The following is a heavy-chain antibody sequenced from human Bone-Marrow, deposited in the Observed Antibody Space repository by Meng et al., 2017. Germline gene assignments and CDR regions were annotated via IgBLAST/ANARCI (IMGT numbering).Heavy chain of an antibody. CDR3: ARGPTTMAHDFDY. CDR2: INHSGST. CDR1: GGSFSDYY. D-gene: IGHD4-11*01. V-gene: IGHV4-34*01. Sequence: QVQFKQWGAGLLKPSETLSLTCVVSGGSFSDYYWSWIRQPPGKGLEWIGEINHSGSTNYNPSLESRATISVDTSQNNLSLKLSSVTAADSAVYYCARGPTTMAHDFDYWGQGTLVTVSS. J-gene: IGHJ4*02.